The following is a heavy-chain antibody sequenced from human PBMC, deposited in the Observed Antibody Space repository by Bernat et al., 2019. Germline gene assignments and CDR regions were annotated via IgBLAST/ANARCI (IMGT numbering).Heavy chain of an antibody. CDR3: AKDAYNWNEGSVPLDAFDI. V-gene: IGHV3-23*01. CDR1: GFTVSSYA. CDR2: ISGSGGST. J-gene: IGHJ3*02. Sequence: EVQLLESGGGLVQPGGSLRLSCAAAGFTVSSYAMSWVRQGPGKVLEWGSAISGSGGSTYYAASVKGRFTISRDNSKNTLYLQMNSLRAEDTAVYYCAKDAYNWNEGSVPLDAFDIWGQGTMVTVSS. D-gene: IGHD1-1*01.